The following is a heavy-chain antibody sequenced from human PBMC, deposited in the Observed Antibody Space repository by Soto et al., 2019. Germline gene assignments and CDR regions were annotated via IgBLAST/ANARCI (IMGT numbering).Heavy chain of an antibody. Sequence: GGSLRLSCTASGFTFGDYAMSWFRQAPGKGLEWVGFIRSKAYGGTTEYAASVKGRFTISRDDSKSIAYLQMNSLKTEDTAVYYCTRDKKAVAGTAGPYYYCGMDVWGQGTTVTVSS. J-gene: IGHJ6*02. CDR1: GFTFGDYA. CDR2: IRSKAYGGTT. CDR3: TRDKKAVAGTAGPYYYCGMDV. V-gene: IGHV3-49*03. D-gene: IGHD6-19*01.